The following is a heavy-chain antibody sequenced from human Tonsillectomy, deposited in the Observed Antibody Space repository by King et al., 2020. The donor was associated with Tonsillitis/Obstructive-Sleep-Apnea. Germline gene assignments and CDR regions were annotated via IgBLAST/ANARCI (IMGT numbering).Heavy chain of an antibody. Sequence: PLQESGPGLVKPSGTLSLTCSVSGGSINSSNWWSWVRQPPGKGLEWIGEIYHTGSANYNSSLSNRVTISVDKSKNQFSLKLYSVTAADTAAYYCARGYSGSGNAFDIGGQRTMVTVSS. CDR3: ARGYSGSGNAFDI. CDR1: GGSINSSNW. CDR2: IYHTGSA. J-gene: IGHJ3*02. D-gene: IGHD3-10*01. V-gene: IGHV4-4*02.